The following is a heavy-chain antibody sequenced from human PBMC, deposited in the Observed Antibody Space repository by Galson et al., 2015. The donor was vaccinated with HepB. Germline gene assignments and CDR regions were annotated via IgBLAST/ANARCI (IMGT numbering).Heavy chain of an antibody. CDR3: TTTVRPEDFIDY. D-gene: IGHD1-14*01. Sequence: SLRLSCAASGFTFTDAWVSWVRQAPGKGLEWVGRINSKTFGGTVDYATPVKGRFTISRDDSKHTLSLLMNSLKTEDTAVYYCTTTVRPEDFIDYWGQGTLVTVSS. CDR1: GFTFTDAW. CDR2: INSKTFGGTV. V-gene: IGHV3-15*01. J-gene: IGHJ4*02.